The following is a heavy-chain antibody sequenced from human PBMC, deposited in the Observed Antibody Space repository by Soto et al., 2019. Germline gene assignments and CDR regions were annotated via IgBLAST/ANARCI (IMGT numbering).Heavy chain of an antibody. CDR3: ARLMTTVTFSFDY. CDR1: GFAFSSYE. Sequence: VGSLRLSCAASGFAFSSYEMIWVRQAPGKGLEWASYISNSGSTIYYADSVKGRFTISRDNAKNSLYLQMNSLRAEDTAVYYCARLMTTVTFSFDYWGQGTLVTVSS. D-gene: IGHD4-4*01. V-gene: IGHV3-48*03. CDR2: ISNSGSTI. J-gene: IGHJ4*02.